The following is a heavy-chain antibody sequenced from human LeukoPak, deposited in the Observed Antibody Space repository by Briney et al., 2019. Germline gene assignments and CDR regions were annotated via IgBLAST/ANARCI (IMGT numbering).Heavy chain of an antibody. CDR1: GFTFSSYA. D-gene: IGHD4-17*01. V-gene: IGHV3-23*01. CDR3: ARGYGDYDNYLDY. CDR2: ISGSGGST. Sequence: GGSLRLSCAASGFTFSSYAMSWVRQAPGKGLEWVSAISGSGGSTYYADSVKGRFTISRDNSKNTLYLQMNSLRAEDTAVYYCARGYGDYDNYLDYWGQGTLVTVSS. J-gene: IGHJ4*02.